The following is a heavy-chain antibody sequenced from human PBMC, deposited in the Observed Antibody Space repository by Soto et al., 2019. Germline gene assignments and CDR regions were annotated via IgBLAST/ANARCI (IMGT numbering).Heavy chain of an antibody. CDR3: AKDPRGCSGGSCYSDY. D-gene: IGHD2-15*01. CDR1: GFTFSSYA. Sequence: GGSLRLSCAASGFTFSSYAMSWVRQAPGKGLEWVSAISGSGGSTYYADSVKGRFTISRDNSKNTLYLQMNSLRAEDTAVYYCAKDPRGCSGGSCYSDYWGQGTLVTVSS. V-gene: IGHV3-23*01. CDR2: ISGSGGST. J-gene: IGHJ4*02.